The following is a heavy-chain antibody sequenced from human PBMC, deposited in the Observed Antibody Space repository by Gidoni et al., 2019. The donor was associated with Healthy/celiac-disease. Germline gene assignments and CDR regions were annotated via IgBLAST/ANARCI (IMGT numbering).Heavy chain of an antibody. J-gene: IGHJ5*02. CDR2: IYYSGST. V-gene: IGHV4-31*03. Sequence: QVQLQESGTGLVKLSQTLSPTCTVPGGSISSGGYYWSWIRQNPGKGLVWIGYIYYSGSTYYNPSLKSRVTISVDTSKNQFSLKLSSVTAADTAVYYCARVGGVAWFDPWGQGTLVTVSS. CDR3: ARVGGVAWFDP. D-gene: IGHD3-3*01. CDR1: GGSISSGGYY.